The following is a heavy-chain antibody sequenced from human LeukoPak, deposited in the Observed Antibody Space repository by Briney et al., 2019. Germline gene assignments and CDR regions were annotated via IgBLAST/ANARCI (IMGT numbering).Heavy chain of an antibody. CDR3: ASQGPVRYFDWYFDY. Sequence: GGSLRLSCAASGFTFSSYGMHWVRQAPGKGLEWVAVIWYDGSNKYYADSVKGRFTISRDNSKNTLYLQMNSLRAEDTAVYYCASQGPVRYFDWYFDYWGQGTLATVSS. V-gene: IGHV3-33*01. CDR1: GFTFSSYG. CDR2: IWYDGSNK. J-gene: IGHJ4*02. D-gene: IGHD3-9*01.